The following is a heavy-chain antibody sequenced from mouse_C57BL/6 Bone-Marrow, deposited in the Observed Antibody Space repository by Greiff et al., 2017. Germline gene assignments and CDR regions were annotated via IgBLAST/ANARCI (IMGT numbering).Heavy chain of an antibody. CDR2: ISNGGGST. D-gene: IGHD1-1*01. V-gene: IGHV5-12*01. CDR1: GFTFSDYY. J-gene: IGHJ2*01. Sequence: EVKLEESGGGLVQPGGSLKLSCAASGFTFSDYYMYWVRQTPEKRLEWVAYISNGGGSTYYPDTVKGRFTISRDNAKNTLYLQMSRLKSEDTAMYYCARGTTVVTLDYFDYWGQGTTLTVSS. CDR3: ARGTTVVTLDYFDY.